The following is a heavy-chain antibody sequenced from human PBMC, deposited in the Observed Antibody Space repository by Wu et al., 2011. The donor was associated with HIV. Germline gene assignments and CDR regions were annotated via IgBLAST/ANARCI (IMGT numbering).Heavy chain of an antibody. D-gene: IGHD6-19*01. CDR3: ATDPTIAVAGTKSF. CDR1: GGTFSSYA. V-gene: IGHV1-69*14. CDR2: IIPIFGTA. J-gene: IGHJ4*02. Sequence: QVQLVQSGAEVKKPGSSMKVSCTASGGTFSSYAISWVRQAPGQGLEWMGRIIPIFGTAIYAHKFQGRLTITAGKSSNTASMELTSLKSEDTAVYYCATDPTIAVAGTKSFWGRGTLVSVSS.